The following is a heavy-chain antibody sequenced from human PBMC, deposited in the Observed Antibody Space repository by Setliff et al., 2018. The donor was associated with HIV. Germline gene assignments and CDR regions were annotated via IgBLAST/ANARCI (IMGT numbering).Heavy chain of an antibody. Sequence: SVKVSCKASGGTFSSYAISWVQQAPGQGLEWMGGIIPIFGTANYAQKFQGRVTITADESTSTAYTELSSLRSEDTAVYYCARPSDTAMVTVGYYYYGMDVWGQGTTVTVSS. CDR1: GGTFSSYA. D-gene: IGHD5-18*01. V-gene: IGHV1-69*13. CDR3: ARPSDTAMVTVGYYYYGMDV. J-gene: IGHJ6*02. CDR2: IIPIFGTA.